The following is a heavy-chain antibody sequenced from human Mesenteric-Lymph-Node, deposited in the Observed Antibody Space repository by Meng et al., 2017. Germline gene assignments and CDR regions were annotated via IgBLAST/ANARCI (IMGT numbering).Heavy chain of an antibody. Sequence: GESLKISCAASGFTFSDYVMGWVRQGPGKGLEWVSSIYPSGASTYHADSVKGRFTISRDNAKTSLYLQMNSLRAEDTAVYYCARGPAWELPDFDYWGQGTLVTVSS. V-gene: IGHV3-23*05. J-gene: IGHJ4*02. D-gene: IGHD1-26*01. CDR2: IYPSGAST. CDR1: GFTFSDYV. CDR3: ARGPAWELPDFDY.